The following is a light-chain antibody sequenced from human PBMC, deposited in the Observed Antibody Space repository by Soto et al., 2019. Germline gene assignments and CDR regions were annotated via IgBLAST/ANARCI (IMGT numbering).Light chain of an antibody. V-gene: IGKV3-15*01. CDR3: QQYNNWPPSIT. CDR1: QSVSSN. Sequence: EIVMTQSPATLSVSPGERATLSCRASQSVSSNLAWYQQKPGQAPRVLIYGASTRATGIPARFSGSGSGTEFTLTISSLQSEDFAVYYCQQYNNWPPSITFGQGTRLXXK. CDR2: GAS. J-gene: IGKJ5*01.